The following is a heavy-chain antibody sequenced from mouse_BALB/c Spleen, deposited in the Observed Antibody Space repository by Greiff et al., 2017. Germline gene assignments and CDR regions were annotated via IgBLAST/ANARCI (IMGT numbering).Heavy chain of an antibody. CDR2: INPSTGYT. CDR1: GYTFTSYW. V-gene: IGHV1-7*01. CDR3: ARYPLYYDYDEGNYYAMDY. Sequence: VQLQQSGAELAKPGASVKMSCKTSGYTFTSYWMHWVKQRPGQGLEWIGYINPSTGYTEYNQKFKDKATLTADKSSSTAYMQLSSLTSEDSAVYYCARYPLYYDYDEGNYYAMDYWGQGTSVTVSS. J-gene: IGHJ4*01. D-gene: IGHD2-4*01.